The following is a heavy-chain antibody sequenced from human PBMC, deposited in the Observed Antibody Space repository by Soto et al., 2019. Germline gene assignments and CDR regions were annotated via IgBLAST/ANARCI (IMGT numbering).Heavy chain of an antibody. J-gene: IGHJ5*02. CDR3: ARTRMATHPCWFDP. D-gene: IGHD2-15*01. CDR1: GGTYSRYA. V-gene: IGHV1-69*06. CDR2: IIPIFGTS. Sequence: GASVKGYCTASGGTYSRYAIGWGRQEHRQGLEWMGGIIPIFGTSDYAQKFQGRVTITADKSTRTAYMELTGLRSEDTAVYYCARTRMATHPCWFDPWGQGTLVTVSS.